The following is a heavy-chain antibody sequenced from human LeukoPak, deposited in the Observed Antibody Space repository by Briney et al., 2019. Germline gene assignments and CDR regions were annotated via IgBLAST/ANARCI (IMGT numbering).Heavy chain of an antibody. J-gene: IGHJ4*02. D-gene: IGHD2-15*01. CDR2: IISSGKTI. CDR1: GFTFSSSG. Sequence: PGGSLRLSCAASGFTFSSSGMNWVRQAPGKGLEWVSYIISSGKTIYYAESVQGRFTISRDNSKNTLYLQMNSLRAADTAVYYCAKMYCTGGSCYDCFDYWGQGTLVTVSS. CDR3: AKMYCTGGSCYDCFDY. V-gene: IGHV3-48*01.